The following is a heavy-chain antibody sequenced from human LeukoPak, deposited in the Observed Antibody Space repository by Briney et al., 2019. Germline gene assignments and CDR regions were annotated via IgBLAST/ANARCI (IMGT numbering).Heavy chain of an antibody. Sequence: SETLSLTRTVSGCSVSSGCFYGSGIRHPPGEALEWIGYIYYCGRTYYNPSLKSRVNISVDTSKNQFSLKLSSVTAADTAVYYCASTRYYGSGSYNPGATHFDSWGQGTLVTVSS. D-gene: IGHD3-10*01. CDR1: GCSVSSGCFY. CDR3: ASTRYYGSGSYNPGATHFDS. CDR2: IYYCGRT. V-gene: IGHV4-61*01. J-gene: IGHJ4*02.